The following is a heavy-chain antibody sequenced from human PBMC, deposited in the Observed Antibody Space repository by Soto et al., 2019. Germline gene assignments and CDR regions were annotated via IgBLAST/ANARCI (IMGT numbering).Heavy chain of an antibody. CDR2: ISGSGDST. CDR1: GFTFSSYA. J-gene: IGHJ4*02. Sequence: EVQLLDSGGGLVQPGGSLRLSCAASGFTFSSYAMNWVRQAPGKGLEWVSVISGSGDSTYYADSVKGRFTISRDNSKNPLDLQMNSLRTEDTAVYYCARRGPGTYFDYWGQGTLVTVSS. V-gene: IGHV3-23*01. CDR3: ARRGPGTYFDY. D-gene: IGHD6-13*01.